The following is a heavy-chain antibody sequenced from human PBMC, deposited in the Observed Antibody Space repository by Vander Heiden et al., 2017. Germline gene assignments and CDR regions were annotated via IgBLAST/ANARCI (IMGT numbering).Heavy chain of an antibody. D-gene: IGHD6-6*01. CDR1: GYSFTSTW. CDR3: ARLVSRSSPEVWF. J-gene: IGHJ4*02. V-gene: IGHV5-51*01. CDR2: IYPGDSDT. Sequence: EAQLVQYGAAVKKPGESLQISCQGFGYSFTSTWIAWVRQMPGKGLEWMGSIYPGDSDTTYSPSFQGQVTISVDKSISTAYLQWSSLRASDTAIYYCARLVSRSSPEVWFWGQGTLVTVSS.